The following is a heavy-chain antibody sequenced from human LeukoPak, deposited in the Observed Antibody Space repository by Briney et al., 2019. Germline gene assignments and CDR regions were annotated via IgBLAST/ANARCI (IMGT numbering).Heavy chain of an antibody. D-gene: IGHD5-18*01. Sequence: GESLKISCKGSGHRFTSYWIGWVRQMPGKGLEWMGIIYPGDSDIRYSPSLQGQATISADNSISTAYLQWSSLKASDTAMYYCARQLQRGYSYSDYWGQGTLVTVSS. J-gene: IGHJ4*02. V-gene: IGHV5-51*01. CDR3: ARQLQRGYSYSDY. CDR1: GHRFTSYW. CDR2: IYPGDSDI.